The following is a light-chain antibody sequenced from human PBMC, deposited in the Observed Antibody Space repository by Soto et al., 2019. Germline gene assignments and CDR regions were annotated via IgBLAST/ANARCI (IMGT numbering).Light chain of an antibody. CDR1: QGISNY. V-gene: IGKV1-9*01. J-gene: IGKJ2*01. CDR3: QQLNSYPYT. CDR2: AAS. Sequence: DIQLTQSPSFLSASVGDRVTITCRASQGISNYLAWYQQKPGKAPKLLIYAASTFQSGVPSRYSGSGSGTEFTLTISSQQPEDFATYSCQQLNSYPYTFGQGTKLEIK.